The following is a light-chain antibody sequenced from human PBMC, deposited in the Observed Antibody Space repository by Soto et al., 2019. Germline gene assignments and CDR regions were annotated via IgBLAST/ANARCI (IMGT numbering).Light chain of an antibody. CDR3: QQYDDWPYT. Sequence: EVVMTQSPATLSVSPGERATLSCRASQSVRSDLAWYQQQPGQAPRLLISGASTRATGIPARCSGSGSGTEFTLTISNLQSEDFAVYYCQQYDDWPYTFGQGTKLEIK. J-gene: IGKJ2*01. V-gene: IGKV3-15*01. CDR1: QSVRSD. CDR2: GAS.